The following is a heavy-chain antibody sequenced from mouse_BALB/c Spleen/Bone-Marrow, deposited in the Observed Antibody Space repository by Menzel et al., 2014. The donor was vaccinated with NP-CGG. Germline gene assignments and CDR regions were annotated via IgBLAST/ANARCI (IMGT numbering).Heavy chain of an antibody. V-gene: IGHV1-9*01. CDR1: GYTFSNYW. J-gene: IGHJ2*01. CDR2: ILPGSGTA. D-gene: IGHD1-1*01. Sequence: QVQLQQPGAELMKPGASVKISCKATGYTFSNYWIDWVKQRPGHGLEWIGEILPGSGTANYNEKFKGKATFTADTSSNTAYMQLSGLTSEDSALYYCARASVVPYYFDFWGQGTTLTVSS. CDR3: ARASVVPYYFDF.